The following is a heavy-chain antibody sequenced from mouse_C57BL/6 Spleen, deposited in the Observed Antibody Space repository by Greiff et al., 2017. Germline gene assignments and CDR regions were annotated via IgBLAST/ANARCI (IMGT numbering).Heavy chain of an antibody. J-gene: IGHJ1*03. CDR3: ARSSYYYGSSYWYFDV. Sequence: EVQRVESGPELVKPGASVKISCKASGYSFTDYNMNWVKQSNGKSLEWIGVINPNYGTTSYNQKFKGKATLTVDQSSSTAYMQLNSLTSEDAAVYYCARSSYYYGSSYWYFDVWGTGTTVTVSS. D-gene: IGHD1-1*01. CDR1: GYSFTDYN. V-gene: IGHV1-39*01. CDR2: INPNYGTT.